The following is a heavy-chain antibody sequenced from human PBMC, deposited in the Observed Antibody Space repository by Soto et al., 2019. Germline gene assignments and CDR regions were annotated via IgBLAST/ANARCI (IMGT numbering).Heavy chain of an antibody. Sequence: GGSLRLSCTASGFTFDNYAMSWVRQAPGKGLEWVSGLSRSGGSTYDADSVKGRFTISRDNSKNTLYLQMNTLRAEDTAVYYCARGGRITMVRGAIIGYYYYGMDVWGQGTTVTVS. J-gene: IGHJ6*02. D-gene: IGHD3-10*01. CDR2: LSRSGGST. CDR1: GFTFDNYA. CDR3: ARGGRITMVRGAIIGYYYYGMDV. V-gene: IGHV3-23*01.